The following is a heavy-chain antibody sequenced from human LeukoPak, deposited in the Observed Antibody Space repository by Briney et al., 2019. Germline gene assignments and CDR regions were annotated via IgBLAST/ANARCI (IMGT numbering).Heavy chain of an antibody. CDR2: ISWNSGSI. J-gene: IGHJ3*02. Sequence: PGGSLRLSCAASGFTFDDYAMHWVRQAPGKGLEWVSGISWNSGSIGYADSVKGRFTISRDNAKNSLYLQMNSLRAEDTALYYCAKLPDTYYYDSSAILGLGAFDIWGRGTMVTVSS. CDR3: AKLPDTYYYDSSAILGLGAFDI. CDR1: GFTFDDYA. V-gene: IGHV3-9*01. D-gene: IGHD3-22*01.